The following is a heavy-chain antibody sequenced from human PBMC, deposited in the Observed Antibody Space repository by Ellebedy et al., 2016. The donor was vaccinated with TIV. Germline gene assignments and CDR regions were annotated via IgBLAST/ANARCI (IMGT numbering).Heavy chain of an antibody. CDR1: GFTFSRFA. J-gene: IGHJ4*02. V-gene: IGHV3-64*04. CDR3: VRRNGEDY. Sequence: PGGSLRLSCSASGFTFSRFAMHWVRQAPGKGPDYVSAISTDGDSTWYADSVKDRFIISRDNSKNTLFLQMNSLTVEDTAVYYCVRRNGEDYWGQGTLVTVSA. CDR2: ISTDGDST. D-gene: IGHD2-8*01.